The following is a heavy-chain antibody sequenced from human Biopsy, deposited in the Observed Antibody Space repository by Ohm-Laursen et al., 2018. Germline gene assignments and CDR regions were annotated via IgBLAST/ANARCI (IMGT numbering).Heavy chain of an antibody. CDR2: VYYSGST. D-gene: IGHD3-22*01. J-gene: IGHJ3*02. CDR3: GRRKVVITHDAFDT. CDR1: GGSISSYY. V-gene: IGHV4-59*08. Sequence: GTLSLTCTVSGGSISSYYWTWIRQPPGKGLEWIGDVYYSGSTNRNPSLKSRVTILVDTSKNQFSLKLNSVTAADTAVYYCGRRKVVITHDAFDTWGQGTMVTVSS.